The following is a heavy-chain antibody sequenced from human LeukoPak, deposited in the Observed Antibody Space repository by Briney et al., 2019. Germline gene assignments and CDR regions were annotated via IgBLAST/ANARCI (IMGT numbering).Heavy chain of an antibody. Sequence: SETLSLTCTVSGGSTSNYYWSWIRQPPGKGLEWIGYIFYSGSTNYNPSLKSRVTISIDTSKNQFSLSLTSVTAVDTAVYYCARCPTRYYMDVWGKGTTVTVSS. CDR3: ARCPTRYYMDV. CDR2: IFYSGST. J-gene: IGHJ6*03. V-gene: IGHV4-59*08. CDR1: GGSTSNYY.